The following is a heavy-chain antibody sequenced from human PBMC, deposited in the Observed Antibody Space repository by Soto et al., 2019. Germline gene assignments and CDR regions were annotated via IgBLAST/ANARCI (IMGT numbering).Heavy chain of an antibody. D-gene: IGHD4-17*01. V-gene: IGHV1-46*01. CDR1: GFSFSDYF. Sequence: ASVKVSCKASGFSFSDYFMPWVRQAPVQGLEWMGILNPSGDIRNSAQNFQGRVTITRDPSTSTVDMDLSSLRYEDTAVYYCARDHSQNYGTPTARSWFHPWG. CDR2: LNPSGDIR. J-gene: IGHJ5*02. CDR3: ARDHSQNYGTPTARSWFHP.